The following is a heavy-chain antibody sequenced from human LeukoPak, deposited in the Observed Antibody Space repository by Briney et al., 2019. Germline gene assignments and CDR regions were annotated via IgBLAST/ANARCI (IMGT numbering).Heavy chain of an antibody. CDR3: ARAQWLHYFDY. J-gene: IGHJ4*02. Sequence: SETLSLTCAVYGGSFSGYYWSWIRQPPGKGLEWIGEINHSGSTNYNPSLKSRVTISVDTSKNQFSLKLSSVTAADTAMYYCARAQWLHYFDYWGQGTLVTVSS. V-gene: IGHV4-34*01. CDR2: INHSGST. CDR1: GGSFSGYY. D-gene: IGHD6-19*01.